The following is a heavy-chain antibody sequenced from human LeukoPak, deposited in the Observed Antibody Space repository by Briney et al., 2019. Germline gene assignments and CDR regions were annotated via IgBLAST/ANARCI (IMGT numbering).Heavy chain of an antibody. V-gene: IGHV4-4*07. J-gene: IGHJ6*03. Sequence: PSETLSLTCTVSGGSISSYYWSWIRQPAGKGLEWIGRIYTSGSTNYNPSLKSRVTMSVDTSKNQFSLKLSSVTAADTAVYYCARESRENYDILTGYSPHNYMDVWGKGTTVTISS. CDR2: IYTSGST. D-gene: IGHD3-9*01. CDR3: ARESRENYDILTGYSPHNYMDV. CDR1: GGSISSYY.